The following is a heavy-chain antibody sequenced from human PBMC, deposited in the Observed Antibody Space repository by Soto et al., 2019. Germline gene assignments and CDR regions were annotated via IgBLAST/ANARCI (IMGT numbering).Heavy chain of an antibody. J-gene: IGHJ4*02. CDR3: ASRTISGSYYLY. D-gene: IGHD1-26*01. CDR1: GYTFTSYG. V-gene: IGHV1-18*04. CDR2: ISAYNGNT. Sequence: ASVKVSCKASGYTFTSYGISWVRQAPGQGLEWTGWISAYNGNTNYAQKLQGRVTMTTDTSTSTAYMELRSLRSDDTAVYYCASRTISGSYYLYWGQGTLVTVSS.